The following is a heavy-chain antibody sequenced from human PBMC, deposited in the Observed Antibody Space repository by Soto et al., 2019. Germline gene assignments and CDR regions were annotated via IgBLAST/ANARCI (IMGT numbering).Heavy chain of an antibody. J-gene: IGHJ4*02. CDR1: GFTFSSYS. V-gene: IGHV3-21*01. CDR3: ARGWTYYYDSSGYPSFDY. CDR2: ISSSSSYI. D-gene: IGHD3-22*01. Sequence: VQLVESGGGLVKPGGSLRLSCAASGFTFSSYSMNWVRQAPGKGLEWVSSISSSSSYIYYADSVKGRFTISRDNAKNSLYLQMNSLRAEDTAVYYCARGWTYYYDSSGYPSFDYWGQGTLVTVSS.